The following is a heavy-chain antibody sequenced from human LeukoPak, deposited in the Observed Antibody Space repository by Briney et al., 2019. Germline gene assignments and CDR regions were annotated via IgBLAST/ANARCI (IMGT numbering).Heavy chain of an antibody. CDR2: IYYSGST. D-gene: IGHD6-6*01. CDR1: GGSISSGGYY. Sequence: SQTLSLTCTVSGGSISSGGYYWSWIRQDPGKGLEWIGYIYYSGSTYYDPSLKSRVTISVDTSKNQFSLKLSSVTAADTAVYYCARQSSSSYYYYTDVWGKGTTVTVSS. V-gene: IGHV4-31*03. J-gene: IGHJ6*03. CDR3: ARQSSSSYYYYTDV.